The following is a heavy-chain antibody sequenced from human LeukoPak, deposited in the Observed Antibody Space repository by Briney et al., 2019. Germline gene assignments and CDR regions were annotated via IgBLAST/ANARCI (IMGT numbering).Heavy chain of an antibody. D-gene: IGHD1-26*01. CDR3: AKDRWELLGWFDP. J-gene: IGHJ5*02. V-gene: IGHV3-23*01. Sequence: GGSLRLSCAASGFTFTTHAMSWVRQSPGKAPQWVSGITSSGESTFYADSVQGRFTISRDNSKNTLYLQMESLTVEDTAVYYCAKDRWELLGWFDPWDQGTLVTVSS. CDR1: GFTFTTHA. CDR2: ITSSGEST.